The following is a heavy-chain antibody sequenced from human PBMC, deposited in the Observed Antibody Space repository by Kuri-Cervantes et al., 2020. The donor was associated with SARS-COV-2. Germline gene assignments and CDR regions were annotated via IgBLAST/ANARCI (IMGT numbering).Heavy chain of an antibody. Sequence: SETLSLTCAVSGGSISSGGYSWSWIRQPPGKGLEWIGYIYHSGSTYYNPSLKNRVTISVDRSKNQFSLKLSSVTAADTAVYYCARVAVVGWFGESYGDYYFDYWGQGTLVTVSS. V-gene: IGHV4-30-2*01. CDR2: IYHSGST. D-gene: IGHD3-10*01. CDR1: GGSISSGGYS. CDR3: ARVAVVGWFGESYGDYYFDY. J-gene: IGHJ4*02.